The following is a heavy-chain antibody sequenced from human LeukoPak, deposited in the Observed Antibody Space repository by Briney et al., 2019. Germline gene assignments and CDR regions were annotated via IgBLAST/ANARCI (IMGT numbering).Heavy chain of an antibody. CDR2: IIPIFGTA. CDR3: ARERGDFWSGYYLDY. CDR1: GYTFSSHA. J-gene: IGHJ4*02. D-gene: IGHD3-3*01. Sequence: SVKVSCNASGYTFSSHAMNWVRQAPGQGLEWMGGIIPIFGTANYAQKFQGRVTITTDESTSTAYMELSSLRSEDTAVYYCARERGDFWSGYYLDYWGQGTLVTVSS. V-gene: IGHV1-69*05.